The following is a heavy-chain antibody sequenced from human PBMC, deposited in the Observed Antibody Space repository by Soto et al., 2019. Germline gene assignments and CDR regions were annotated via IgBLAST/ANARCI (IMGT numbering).Heavy chain of an antibody. CDR1: SGSISNSNW. J-gene: IGHJ4*02. CDR3: ARLMQTYFDY. Sequence: QVQLQESGPGLVRPSGTLSLTCAVSSGSISNSNWWSWLRQPPGKGLGWIGEIYHSGSTNYNPSLKSRVTISIDKSKNQFSLKLNSVTSADTAVYYCARLMQTYFDYWGQGTLVTVSS. CDR2: IYHSGST. V-gene: IGHV4-4*02.